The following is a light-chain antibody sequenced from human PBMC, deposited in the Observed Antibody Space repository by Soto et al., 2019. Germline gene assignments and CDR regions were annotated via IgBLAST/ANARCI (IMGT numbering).Light chain of an antibody. CDR2: GAS. CDR3: QQYGSSPQT. V-gene: IGKV3-20*01. CDR1: QTVSSNY. J-gene: IGKJ1*01. Sequence: EIVLTQSPGTLSLSPGERATLFCRASQTVSSNYLAWYQQKPGQAPRLLIYGASSRATGVPDRFSGSGSATDFTLTISRLETEDFAVYYCQQYGSSPQTFGQGTKVDIK.